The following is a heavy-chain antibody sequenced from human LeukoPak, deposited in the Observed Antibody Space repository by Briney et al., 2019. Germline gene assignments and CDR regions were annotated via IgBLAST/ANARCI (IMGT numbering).Heavy chain of an antibody. J-gene: IGHJ6*03. CDR2: IGTASDT. D-gene: IGHD1-1*01. CDR1: GFTFSSFD. V-gene: IGHV3-13*01. CDR3: ARGPPRGKYYYMDV. Sequence: GGSLRLSCAASGFTFSSFDMHWVRQPTGQGLEWVSTIGTASDTYYPGSVEGRFTLSRDNAENSLYLQMNSLTAGDTAVCYCARGPPRGKYYYMDVWGKGTTVTVSS.